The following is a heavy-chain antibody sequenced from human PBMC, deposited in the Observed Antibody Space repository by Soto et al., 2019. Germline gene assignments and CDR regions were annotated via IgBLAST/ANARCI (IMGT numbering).Heavy chain of an antibody. D-gene: IGHD2-2*01. Sequence: SETLSLTCTVSAGSISSSGYYWSWIRQPPGKGLEWIGEINHSGSTNYNPSLKSRVTISVDTSKNQFSLKLSSVTAADTAVYYCARKRVIWGVVPAAIRRPHAFDIWGQGTMVTVSS. J-gene: IGHJ3*02. CDR3: ARKRVIWGVVPAAIRRPHAFDI. CDR1: AGSISSSGYY. V-gene: IGHV4-39*07. CDR2: INHSGST.